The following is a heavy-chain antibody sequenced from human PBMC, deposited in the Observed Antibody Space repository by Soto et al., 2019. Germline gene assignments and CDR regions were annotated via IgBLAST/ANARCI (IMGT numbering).Heavy chain of an antibody. D-gene: IGHD6-6*01. CDR2: ISAFNGDT. Sequence: ASVKVSCKASGYTFSNFGITWVRQAPGQGLEWMGWISAFNGDTTYAQKLRGRVTLTTDTSPSTAYMELRSLRSDDTAVYYCAREASSSSSFWYYGMDIWGQGTTVTVSS. CDR1: GYTFSNFG. CDR3: AREASSSSSFWYYGMDI. J-gene: IGHJ6*02. V-gene: IGHV1-18*04.